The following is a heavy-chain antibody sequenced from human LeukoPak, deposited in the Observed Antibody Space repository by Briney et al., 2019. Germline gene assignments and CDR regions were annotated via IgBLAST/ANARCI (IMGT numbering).Heavy chain of an antibody. CDR2: IYYSGST. V-gene: IGHV4-39*01. CDR3: ARRAPGPAVISNWFDP. D-gene: IGHD2-2*01. Sequence: SETLSLTCTVSVGSISSSNYYWSWIRQPPGKGLEWIGSIYYSGSTYYKSSLKSRVAISVDTSKNQFSLNLTSVTAADTAVYYCARRAPGPAVISNWFDPWGQGTLVTVSS. J-gene: IGHJ5*02. CDR1: VGSISSSNYY.